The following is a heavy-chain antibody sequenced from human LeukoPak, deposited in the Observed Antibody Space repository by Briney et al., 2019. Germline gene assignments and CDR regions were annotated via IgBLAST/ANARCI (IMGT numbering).Heavy chain of an antibody. CDR2: IGTAGDT. V-gene: IGHV3-13*04. D-gene: IGHD1-1*01. CDR3: ARGVTTWYKDPFVD. J-gene: IGHJ4*02. CDR1: GFTFSSYD. Sequence: PGGSLRLSCAASGFTFSSYDMHWIRQATGKGLEWVSAIGTAGDTYYPGSVKGRFTISRDNAKNSLYLQMNSLRAEDTAVYYCARGVTTWYKDPFVDWGQGTLVIVSS.